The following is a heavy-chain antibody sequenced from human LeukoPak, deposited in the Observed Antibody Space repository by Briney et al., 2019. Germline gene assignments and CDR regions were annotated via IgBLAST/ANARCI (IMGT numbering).Heavy chain of an antibody. CDR2: IYYSGST. CDR1: GGSISSYY. CDR3: AREDSSSWYFDY. V-gene: IGHV4-59*01. Sequence: SETLSLTCTVSGGSISSYYWSWIRQPPGKGLEWIGYIYYSGSTNYNPSLKSRVTISVDTSKNQFSLKLSSVTAADTAVYYCAREDSSSWYFDYWGQGTLVTVSS. J-gene: IGHJ4*02. D-gene: IGHD6-13*01.